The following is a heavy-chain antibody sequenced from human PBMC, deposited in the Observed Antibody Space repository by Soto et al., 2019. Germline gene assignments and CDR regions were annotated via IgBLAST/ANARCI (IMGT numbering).Heavy chain of an antibody. CDR2: INPSGGST. D-gene: IGHD3-3*01. J-gene: IGHJ4*02. V-gene: IGHV1-46*01. Sequence: ASVKVSCKASGYTFTSYYMHWVRQAPGQGLEWMGIINPSGGSTSYAQKFQGRVTMTRDTSTSTVYMELSSLRSEDTAVYYCARVPNRFLEWPGGDYWGQGTLVTVSS. CDR1: GYTFTSYY. CDR3: ARVPNRFLEWPGGDY.